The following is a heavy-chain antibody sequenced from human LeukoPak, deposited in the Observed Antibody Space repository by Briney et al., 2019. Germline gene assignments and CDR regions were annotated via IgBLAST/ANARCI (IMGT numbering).Heavy chain of an antibody. CDR2: IRHDGTDQ. Sequence: GGSLRLSCVGSGFTFSVHWVRQVPGKGLEWLTFIRHDGTDQHYADSVRGRFTISRDNSKNTVYLQMNSLRPADTALYYCAKDGKWASVSWGQGTLVTVSS. V-gene: IGHV3-30*02. J-gene: IGHJ5*02. CDR3: AKDGKWASVS. D-gene: IGHD1-26*01. CDR1: GFTFS.